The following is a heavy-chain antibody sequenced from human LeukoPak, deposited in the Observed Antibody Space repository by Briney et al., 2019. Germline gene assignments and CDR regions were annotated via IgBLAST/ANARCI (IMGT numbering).Heavy chain of an antibody. CDR2: ISYDGSNK. D-gene: IGHD3-22*01. V-gene: IGHV3-30*09. J-gene: IGHJ6*02. Sequence: GRSLRLSCAASGFTFSSYAMHWVRQAPGKGLEWVAVISYDGSNKYYADSVKGRFAISRDNSKNTLYLQMNSLRADDTAVYYCAKVLGYDSSGNYWYGMDVWGQGTTVTVSS. CDR3: AKVLGYDSSGNYWYGMDV. CDR1: GFTFSSYA.